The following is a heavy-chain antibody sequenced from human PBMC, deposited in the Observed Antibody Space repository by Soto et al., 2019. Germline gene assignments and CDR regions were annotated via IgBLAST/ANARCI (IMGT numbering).Heavy chain of an antibody. J-gene: IGHJ6*02. Sequence: GGSLRLSCAGSGFTVSSHVMNWVRQAPGKGLEWGAAISGGGGTTYYGDSVEGRFTMSRDNSKNTLYLQMNSLRAEDTAIYYCARGPRAPPPHDYGMDVWGQGTTVTSP. CDR3: ARGPRAPPPHDYGMDV. CDR2: ISGGGGTT. V-gene: IGHV3-23*01. CDR1: GFTVSSHV.